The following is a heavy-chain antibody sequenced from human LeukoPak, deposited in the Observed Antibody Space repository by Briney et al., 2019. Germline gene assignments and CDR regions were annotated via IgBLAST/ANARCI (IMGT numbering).Heavy chain of an antibody. CDR2: VSTSNPHT. CDR3: ARDRFLWGLGNWFDL. CDR1: GGTFSSYA. J-gene: IGHJ5*02. D-gene: IGHD3-3*01. Sequence: ASVKVSCKASGGTFSSYAISWVRQAPGQGLEWMGWVSTSNPHTNYAPKFRGRVIMTIDTSTTTAYLEMRSLTSDDTAVYYCARDRFLWGLGNWFDLWGQGTLVTVTS. V-gene: IGHV1-18*01.